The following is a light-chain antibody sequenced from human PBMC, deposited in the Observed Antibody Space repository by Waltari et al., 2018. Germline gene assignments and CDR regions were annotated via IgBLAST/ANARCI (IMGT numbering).Light chain of an antibody. Sequence: DIVMTQSPDSLAVSLGERATINCKSSQTLFYSSNNKNYLAWYQLKPGQPPKLLIFWASTREAGVPDRFSGSGSATDFTLTIDTLQAEDVAVYYCQQYYNAPVTFGGGTKMEIK. CDR1: QTLFYSSNNKNY. V-gene: IGKV4-1*01. CDR2: WAS. J-gene: IGKJ4*01. CDR3: QQYYNAPVT.